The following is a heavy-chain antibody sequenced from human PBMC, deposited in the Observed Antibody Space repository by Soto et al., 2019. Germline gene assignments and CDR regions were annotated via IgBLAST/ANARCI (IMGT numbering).Heavy chain of an antibody. CDR1: GGSISSYY. V-gene: IGHV4-59*08. Sequence: SETLSLTCTVSGGSISSYYWSWIRQPPGKGLEWIGYIYYSGSTNYNPSLKSRVTISVDTSKNQFSLKLSSVTAADTAVYYCARRLVIAVAGSREDAFDSWGQGTMVTVSS. CDR2: IYYSGST. J-gene: IGHJ3*02. D-gene: IGHD6-19*01. CDR3: ARRLVIAVAGSREDAFDS.